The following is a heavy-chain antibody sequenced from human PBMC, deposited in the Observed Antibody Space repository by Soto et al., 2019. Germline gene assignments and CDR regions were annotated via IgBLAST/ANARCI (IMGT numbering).Heavy chain of an antibody. V-gene: IGHV1-46*01. Sequence: GSVKVSCKASGYTFTRYYMHWVRQAPGQGREWMGIINPSGGSTSYAQKLQGRVTMTTDTSTSTAYMELRSLRSDDTAVYYCTRGDSSGYYYRWFDPWGQGTLVTVSS. J-gene: IGHJ5*02. CDR3: TRGDSSGYYYRWFDP. CDR1: GYTFTRYY. D-gene: IGHD3-22*01. CDR2: INPSGGST.